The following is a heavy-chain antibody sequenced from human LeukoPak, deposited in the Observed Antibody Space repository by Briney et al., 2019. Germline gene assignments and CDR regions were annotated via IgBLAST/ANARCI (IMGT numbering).Heavy chain of an antibody. CDR2: IYHSGST. CDR3: ASAVVVIRFDY. CDR1: GYSISSGYY. D-gene: IGHD3-22*01. V-gene: IGHV4-38-2*01. Sequence: PSETLSLTCAVSGYSISSGYYWGWIRQPPGKGLEWIGSIYHSGSTYYNPSLKSRVTISVDTSKTQFSLKLSSVTAADTAVYYCASAVVVIRFDYWGQGTLVTVSS. J-gene: IGHJ4*02.